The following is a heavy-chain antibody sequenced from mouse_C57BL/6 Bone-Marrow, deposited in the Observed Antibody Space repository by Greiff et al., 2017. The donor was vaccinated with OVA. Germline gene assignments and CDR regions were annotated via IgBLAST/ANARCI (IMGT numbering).Heavy chain of an antibody. J-gene: IGHJ1*03. D-gene: IGHD1-1*01. V-gene: IGHV1-39*01. Sequence: EVQLQESGPELVKPGASVKISCKASGYSFTDYNMNWVKQSNGKSLEWIGVINPNYGTPSYNQKFKGKATLTVDQSSSTAYMQLNSLTSEDSAVYYCARGYYYGSSYWYFDVWGTGTTVTVSS. CDR3: ARGYYYGSSYWYFDV. CDR2: INPNYGTP. CDR1: GYSFTDYN.